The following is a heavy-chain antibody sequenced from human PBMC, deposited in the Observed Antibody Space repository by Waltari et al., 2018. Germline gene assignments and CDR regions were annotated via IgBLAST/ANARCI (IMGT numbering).Heavy chain of an antibody. CDR3: AREGSNYEVYYYYYMDV. D-gene: IGHD4-4*01. J-gene: IGHJ6*03. CDR2: IYHSGST. V-gene: IGHV4-38-2*02. CDR1: GYSISSGYY. Sequence: QVQLQESGPGLVKPSETLSLTCAVSGYSISSGYYWGWIRQPPGKGLEWIGSIYHSGSTYDNPSLKSRVTISVETSKNQFSRKLSSVTAADTAVYYCAREGSNYEVYYYYYMDVWGKGTTVTVSS.